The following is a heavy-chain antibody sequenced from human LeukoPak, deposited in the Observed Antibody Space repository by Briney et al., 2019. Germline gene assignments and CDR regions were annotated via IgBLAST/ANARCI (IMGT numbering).Heavy chain of an antibody. CDR3: ARGGEALWFGELNWFDP. CDR1: GYTFTSYY. Sequence: GASVKVSCQASGYTFTSYYMHWVRQSPGQGLEGMGIINSSGGSTSFAQKFQGRVTMTRDTPTRTVYLELSSLRSEDTAVYYCARGGEALWFGELNWFDPCGQGTLVTVSS. D-gene: IGHD3-10*01. V-gene: IGHV1-46*01. J-gene: IGHJ5*02. CDR2: INSSGGST.